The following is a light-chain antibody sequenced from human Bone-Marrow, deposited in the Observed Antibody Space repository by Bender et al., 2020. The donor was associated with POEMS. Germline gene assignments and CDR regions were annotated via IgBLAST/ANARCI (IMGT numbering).Light chain of an antibody. J-gene: IGLJ3*02. V-gene: IGLV2-11*01. CDR3: CSFADRNSWV. CDR1: SSDVGGYNY. CDR2: DVT. Sequence: QSALTQPASVSASPGQSITISCIGSSSDVGGYNYVSWYQQHPGKAPKLMIYDVTRPPSGVPARFSGSKSGNTASLPISGLQTEDEADYYCCSFADRNSWVFGGGTKVTVL.